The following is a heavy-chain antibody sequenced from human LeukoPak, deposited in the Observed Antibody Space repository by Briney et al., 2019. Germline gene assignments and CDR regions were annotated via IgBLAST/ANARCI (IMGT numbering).Heavy chain of an antibody. CDR3: AREDLVSQYQLLYPSPGAFDI. Sequence: GGSLRLSCAASGFTFSSYSMNWVRQAPGKGLEWVSYISSSSSTIYYADSVKGRFTISRDNAKNSLYLQMNSLRAEDTAVYYCAREDLVSQYQLLYPSPGAFDIWGQGTMVTVSS. CDR1: GFTFSSYS. D-gene: IGHD2-2*02. J-gene: IGHJ3*02. CDR2: ISSSSSTI. V-gene: IGHV3-48*01.